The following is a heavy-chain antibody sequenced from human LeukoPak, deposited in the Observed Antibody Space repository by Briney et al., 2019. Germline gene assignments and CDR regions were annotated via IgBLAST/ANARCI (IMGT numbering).Heavy chain of an antibody. D-gene: IGHD6-13*01. CDR1: GYTFVSYW. CDR3: ARRSPAADIDY. Sequence: GESLKISCKGSGYTFVSYWIAWVRQMPGKGLEWMGSIYGGNSETKYSAPFQGQVTISADKSISTAYLQWSSLKASDTAMYYCARRSPAADIDYWGQGTLVTVSS. J-gene: IGHJ4*02. V-gene: IGHV5-51*01. CDR2: IYGGNSET.